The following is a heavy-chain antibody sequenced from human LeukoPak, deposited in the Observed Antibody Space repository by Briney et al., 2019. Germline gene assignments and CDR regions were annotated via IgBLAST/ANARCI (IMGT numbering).Heavy chain of an antibody. Sequence: SETLSLTCTVSGGSISSSSYYWGCIRQPPGKGLEWIGSIYYSGSTYYNPSLKSRVTISVDTSKNQFSLKLSSVTAADTAVYYCARVSDSSGYPYYFDYWGQGTLVTVSS. V-gene: IGHV4-39*07. CDR1: GGSISSSSYY. D-gene: IGHD3-22*01. CDR2: IYYSGST. CDR3: ARVSDSSGYPYYFDY. J-gene: IGHJ4*02.